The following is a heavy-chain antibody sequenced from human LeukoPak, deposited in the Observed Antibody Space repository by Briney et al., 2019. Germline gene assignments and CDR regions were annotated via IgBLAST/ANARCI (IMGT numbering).Heavy chain of an antibody. CDR2: ISSSSSTI. CDR1: GFTFSSYS. D-gene: IGHD3-10*01. CDR3: AAGGDYYYHMDV. J-gene: IGHJ6*03. Sequence: GGSLRLSCAASGFTFSSYSMSWVRQAPGKGLEWVSYISSSSSTIYYADSVKGRFTISRDNAKNSLYLQMNSLRAEDTAVYHCAAGGDYYYHMDVWGKGTTVTVSS. V-gene: IGHV3-48*01.